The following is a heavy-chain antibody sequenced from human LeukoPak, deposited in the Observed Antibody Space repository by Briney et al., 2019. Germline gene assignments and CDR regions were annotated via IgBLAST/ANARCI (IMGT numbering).Heavy chain of an antibody. V-gene: IGHV4-34*01. J-gene: IGHJ4*02. CDR1: GGSFSGYY. CDR2: INHSGST. Sequence: KTSETLSLTCAVYGGSFSGYYWSWIRQPPGKGLEWIGEINHSGSTNYNPSLKSRVTISVDTSKNQFSLKLSSVTAADTAVYYCARENYDFWSGYSNYFDYWGQGTLVTVSS. D-gene: IGHD3-3*01. CDR3: ARENYDFWSGYSNYFDY.